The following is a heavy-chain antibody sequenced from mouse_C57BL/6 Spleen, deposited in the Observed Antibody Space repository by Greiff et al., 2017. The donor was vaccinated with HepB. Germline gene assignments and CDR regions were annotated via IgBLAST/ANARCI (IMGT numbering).Heavy chain of an antibody. CDR1: GYTFTSYW. CDR3: ARWGYGSSYAWFAY. V-gene: IGHV1-55*01. J-gene: IGHJ3*01. Sequence: QVQLQQPGAELVKPGASVKMSRKASGYTFTSYWITWVKQRPGQGLEWIGDIYPGSGSTNYNEKFKSKATLTVDTSSSTAYMQLSSLTSEDSAVYYCARWGYGSSYAWFAYWGQGTLVTVSA. D-gene: IGHD1-1*01. CDR2: IYPGSGST.